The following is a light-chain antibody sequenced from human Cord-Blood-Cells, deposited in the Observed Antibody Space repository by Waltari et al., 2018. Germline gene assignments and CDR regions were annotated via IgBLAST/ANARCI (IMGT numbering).Light chain of an antibody. V-gene: IGLV2-14*01. Sequence: QSALTQPASVSGSPGPSITISCPGTSSDVGGYNYVSWYQQHPGKAPKLMIYDVSNRPSGVSNRFSGSKSGNTASLTISGLQAEDEADYYCSSYTSSRTLYVFGTGTKVTVL. CDR1: SSDVGGYNY. CDR3: SSYTSSRTLYV. CDR2: DVS. J-gene: IGLJ1*01.